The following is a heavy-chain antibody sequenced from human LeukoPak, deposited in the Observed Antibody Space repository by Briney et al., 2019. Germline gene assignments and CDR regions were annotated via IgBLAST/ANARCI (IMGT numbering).Heavy chain of an antibody. Sequence: GGSVTLSCTVSVFAFGDYSMSWIRQAPWKGLEWVGSIRSKAYGETADYAASVKGRFTISRDDSKAIAYLQMNSLKTEDTAVYHCTRDRGAYNLYDYWGQGTLVTVSS. J-gene: IGHJ4*02. CDR2: IRSKAYGETA. CDR1: VFAFGDYS. D-gene: IGHD1-1*01. CDR3: TRDRGAYNLYDY. V-gene: IGHV3-49*03.